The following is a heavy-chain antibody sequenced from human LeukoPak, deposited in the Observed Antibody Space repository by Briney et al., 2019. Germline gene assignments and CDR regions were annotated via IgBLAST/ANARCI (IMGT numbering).Heavy chain of an antibody. V-gene: IGHV3-20*04. D-gene: IGHD6-19*01. Sequence: GGSLRLSCAASGFIFSDHYMSWVRQAPGKGLEWVSGINWNGGSTGYADSVKGRFTISRDNAKNSLYLQMNSLRAGDTALYYCARGSSGWYWWSYWGQGTLVTVSS. CDR3: ARGSSGWYWWSY. CDR1: GFIFSDHY. J-gene: IGHJ4*02. CDR2: INWNGGST.